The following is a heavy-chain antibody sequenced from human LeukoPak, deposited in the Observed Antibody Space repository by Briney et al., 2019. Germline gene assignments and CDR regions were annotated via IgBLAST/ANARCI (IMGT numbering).Heavy chain of an antibody. CDR3: ATHRVPPYCGSDCYSGLDY. J-gene: IGHJ4*02. CDR1: GYSITSGYY. Sequence: PSETLSLTCAVSGYSITSGYYWAWIRQPPGKGLEWIGSIYHSGSNYYNPSLRSRVAISVDTSRNQFSLKLNSVTAADTATYFCATHRVPPYCGSDCYSGLDYWGQGTLVTVSS. D-gene: IGHD2-21*02. CDR2: IYHSGSN. V-gene: IGHV4-38-2*01.